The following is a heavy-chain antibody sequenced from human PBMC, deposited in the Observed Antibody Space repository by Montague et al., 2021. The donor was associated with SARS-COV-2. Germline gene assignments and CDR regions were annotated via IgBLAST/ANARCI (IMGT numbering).Heavy chain of an antibody. CDR1: GFSLSTSGMC. CDR2: IYYSGST. Sequence: LVKPSKTLTLTCTFSGFSLSTSGMCVSWIRQPPGKGLEWIGYIYYSGSTNYNPSLKSRVTISVDTSKNQFSLKLSSVTAADTAVYYCARRGVVPAGMEYYYYGMDVWGQGTTVTVSS. J-gene: IGHJ6*02. V-gene: IGHV4-61*08. CDR3: ARRGVVPAGMEYYYYGMDV. D-gene: IGHD2-2*01.